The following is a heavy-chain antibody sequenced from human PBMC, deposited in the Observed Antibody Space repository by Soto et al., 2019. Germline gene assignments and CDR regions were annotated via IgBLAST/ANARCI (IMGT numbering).Heavy chain of an antibody. Sequence: QVQLVQSGSEVKRPGSSVKVSCKTSGGIFKNFDIGWVRQSPGHGLEWMGEIIPLFNATNYAQKFRGRVTVTADESTRTAYMELTRLTYDDTAVYFFAINAERNAQKCDCLGQGTLVTVSS. J-gene: IGHJ4*02. CDR2: IIPLFNAT. CDR3: AINAERNAQKCDC. CDR1: GGIFKNFD. V-gene: IGHV1-69*01. D-gene: IGHD2-2*01.